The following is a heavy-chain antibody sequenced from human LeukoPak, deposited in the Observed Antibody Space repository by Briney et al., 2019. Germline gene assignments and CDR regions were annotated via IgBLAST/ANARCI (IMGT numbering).Heavy chain of an antibody. J-gene: IGHJ3*02. Sequence: SETLSLTCAVYGGSFSGYYWSWIRQPPGKGLEWIGEINHSGSTNYNPSLKSRVTISVDTSKNQFSLKLSSVTAADTAVYYCARRKGYSSSSLAFDIWGQGTMVTVSS. V-gene: IGHV4-34*01. CDR2: INHSGST. D-gene: IGHD6-6*01. CDR1: GGSFSGYY. CDR3: ARRKGYSSSSLAFDI.